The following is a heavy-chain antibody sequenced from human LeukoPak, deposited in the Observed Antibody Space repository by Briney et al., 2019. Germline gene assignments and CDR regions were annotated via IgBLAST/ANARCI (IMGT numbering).Heavy chain of an antibody. Sequence: PGGSPRLSCAASGFTFDDYAMHWVRQAPGKGLEWVSGISWNSGSIGYADSVKGRFTISRDNAKNSLYLQMNSLRAEDTALYYCAKDEGGSRWNYFDYWGQGTLVTVSS. V-gene: IGHV3-9*01. CDR3: AKDEGGSRWNYFDY. D-gene: IGHD1-26*01. CDR2: ISWNSGSI. J-gene: IGHJ4*02. CDR1: GFTFDDYA.